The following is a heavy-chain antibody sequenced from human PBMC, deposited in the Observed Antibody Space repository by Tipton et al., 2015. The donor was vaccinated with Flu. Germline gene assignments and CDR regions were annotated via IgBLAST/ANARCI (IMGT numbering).Heavy chain of an antibody. J-gene: IGHJ6*02. D-gene: IGHD6-25*01. V-gene: IGHV3-33*01. CDR3: ARGDGSYYYGMDV. Sequence: QLVQSGGGVVQPGRSLRLSCAASGFTFSSYGMHWVRQAPGKGLEWVAVIWYDGSNKYYADSVKGRFTISRDNSKNTLYLQMNSLRAEDTAVYYCARGDGSYYYGMDVWGQGTTVTVSS. CDR1: GFTFSSYG. CDR2: IWYDGSNK.